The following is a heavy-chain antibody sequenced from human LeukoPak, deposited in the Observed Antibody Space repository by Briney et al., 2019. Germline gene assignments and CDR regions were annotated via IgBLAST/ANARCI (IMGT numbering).Heavy chain of an antibody. J-gene: IGHJ4*02. CDR1: GFTFSDYE. D-gene: IGHD2-21*01. CDR2: TSTSGSTT. V-gene: IGHV3-48*03. CDR3: TRNGGGLGY. Sequence: GGSLRLSCAASGFTFSDYEIIWVRQAPGKGLEWISYTSTSGSTTNYADSVKGRFTISRDNAKSSLYLQMNSLSGEDTAVYYCTRNGGGLGYWGQGTLVTVSS.